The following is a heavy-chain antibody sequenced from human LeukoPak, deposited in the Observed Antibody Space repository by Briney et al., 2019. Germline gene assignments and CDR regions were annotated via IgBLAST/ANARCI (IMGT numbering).Heavy chain of an antibody. D-gene: IGHD1-26*01. CDR3: ARERVGAPFDY. CDR2: INPNSGGT. CDR1: GYTFTGYY. J-gene: IGHJ4*02. Sequence: RASVKVSCKASGYTFTGYYMHWVRQAPGQGLEWMGWINPNSGGTNYAQKFQGRVTMTRDTSFSTAYMELSRLRSDDTAVYYCARERVGAPFDYWGQGTLVTVSS. V-gene: IGHV1-2*02.